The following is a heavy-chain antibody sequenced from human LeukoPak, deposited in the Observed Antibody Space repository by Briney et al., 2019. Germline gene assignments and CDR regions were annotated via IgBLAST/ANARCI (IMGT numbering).Heavy chain of an antibody. CDR3: AKDVELVY. V-gene: IGHV4-39*02. Sequence: PSETLSLTCTVSGGSISSSSYYWGWIRQPPGKGLEWIGSIYYSGSTYYNPSLKSRVTISVDTSKNQFSLKLSSVTAADTAVYYCAKDVELVYWGQGTLVTVSS. CDR2: IYYSGST. J-gene: IGHJ4*02. CDR1: GGSISSSSYY. D-gene: IGHD6-6*01.